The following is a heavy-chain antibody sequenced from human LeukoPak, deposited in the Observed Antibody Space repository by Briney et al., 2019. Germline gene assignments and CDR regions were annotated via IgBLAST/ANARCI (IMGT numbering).Heavy chain of an antibody. CDR3: ARDPDYDILTGSIDY. CDR1: GYTFTGYY. D-gene: IGHD3-9*01. CDR2: INPHSGGT. J-gene: IGHJ4*02. V-gene: IGHV1-2*02. Sequence: ASVKVSCKASGYTFTGYYIHWMRQAPGQGLEWMGWINPHSGGTNYAQNFQGRVTMTGDTSISTVYMELRTLRSDDTAVYYCARDPDYDILTGSIDYWGQGTLVTVSS.